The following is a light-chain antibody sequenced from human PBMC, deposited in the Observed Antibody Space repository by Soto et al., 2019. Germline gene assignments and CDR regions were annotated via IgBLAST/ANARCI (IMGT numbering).Light chain of an antibody. CDR3: QQRSNWLFT. V-gene: IGKV3-15*01. CDR1: QSVSRD. J-gene: IGKJ3*01. CDR2: GAS. Sequence: EVVMTQSPATLSVSPGERATLSCRASQSVSRDLAWYQHKPGQAPRLLIYGASMRATGVPARFSGSGSGTEFTLTISSLQSEDFAVYYCQQRSNWLFTFGPGTKVDIK.